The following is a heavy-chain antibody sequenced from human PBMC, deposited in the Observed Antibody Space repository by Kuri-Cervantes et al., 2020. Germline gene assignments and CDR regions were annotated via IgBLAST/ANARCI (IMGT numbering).Heavy chain of an antibody. V-gene: IGHV4-59*01. CDR2: IYYSGST. Sequence: SETLSLTCTVSGGSISSYYWGWIRQPPGKGLEWIGYIYYSGSTNYNPSLKSRVTISVNTSKNQFSLKLSSVTAADTAVYYCASWLDSYYYYGMDVWGQGTTVTVSS. CDR3: ASWLDSYYYYGMDV. CDR1: GGSISSYY. J-gene: IGHJ6*02. D-gene: IGHD6-19*01.